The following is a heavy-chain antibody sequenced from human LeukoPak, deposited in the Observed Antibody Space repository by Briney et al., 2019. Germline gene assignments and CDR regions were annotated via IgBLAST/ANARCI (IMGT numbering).Heavy chain of an antibody. CDR1: GFTFSSYA. Sequence: TGGSLRLSCAASGFTFSSYAMSWVRQAPGKGLEWVSAISGSGGSTYYADSVKGRFTISRDNSKNTLYLQMNSLRAEDTAVYYCAKGYHWNDVHDYWGQEPWSPSPQ. V-gene: IGHV3-23*01. D-gene: IGHD1-20*01. CDR3: AKGYHWNDVHDY. CDR2: ISGSGGST. J-gene: IGHJ4*01.